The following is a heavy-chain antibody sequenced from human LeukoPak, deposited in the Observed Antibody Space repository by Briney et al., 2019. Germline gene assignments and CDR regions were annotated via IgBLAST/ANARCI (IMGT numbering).Heavy chain of an antibody. D-gene: IGHD3-3*01. J-gene: IGHJ6*03. V-gene: IGHV3-23*01. CDR2: ISGSGGST. CDR1: GFTFSSYA. Sequence: PGGSLRLSCAASGFTFSSYAMSWVRQAPGKGLECVSAISGSGGSTYYADSVKGRVTISRDNFKNTLYLQMNSLRAEDTAVYYCAKHAPAIFGAHYYYMDVWGKGTTVTVSS. CDR3: AKHAPAIFGAHYYYMDV.